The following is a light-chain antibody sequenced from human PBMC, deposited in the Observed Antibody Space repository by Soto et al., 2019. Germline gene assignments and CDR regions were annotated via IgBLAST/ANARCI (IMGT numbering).Light chain of an antibody. CDR3: QQYKNWPLT. Sequence: ETVMTQSPATLSVSPGERATLSCRASQSVSRNLAWYQQRPGQAPRLLFYGSSTRATGIPARFSGSGSGTEFTLTISSLQSEDFAVYYCQQYKNWPLTFGGGTKVEIK. V-gene: IGKV3-15*01. CDR1: QSVSRN. CDR2: GSS. J-gene: IGKJ4*01.